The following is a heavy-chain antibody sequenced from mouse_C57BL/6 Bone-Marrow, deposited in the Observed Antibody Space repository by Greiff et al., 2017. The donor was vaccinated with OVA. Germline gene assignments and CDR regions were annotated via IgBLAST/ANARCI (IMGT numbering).Heavy chain of an antibody. V-gene: IGHV1-15*01. Sequence: QVQLQQSGAELVRPGASVTLSCKASGYTFSDYEMHWVKQTPVHGLEWIGAIDPETGGTAYNQTFKGKAILTADKSSSTAYMELRSLTSEDSAVYYCTRSYSDDGDFDYWGQGTTLTVSS. J-gene: IGHJ2*01. CDR3: TRSYSDDGDFDY. CDR2: IDPETGGT. D-gene: IGHD2-12*01. CDR1: GYTFSDYE.